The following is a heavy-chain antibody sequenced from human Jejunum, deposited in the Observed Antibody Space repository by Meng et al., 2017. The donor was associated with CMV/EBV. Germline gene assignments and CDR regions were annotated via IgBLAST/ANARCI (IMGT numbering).Heavy chain of an antibody. CDR2: IYYNGNA. CDR1: GDSISSGDYS. CDR3: ARGGIFRGIDY. J-gene: IGHJ4*02. Sequence: HRKGSGPRLVKPSQTLSLTCPVSGDSISSGDYSWNWIRQSPGKGLEWIGYIYYNGNAYYNPSLQSRVSISVDTSKNEFSLNLNSVTAADTALYFCARGGIFRGIDYWGQGTLVTVSS. V-gene: IGHV4-30-4*08. D-gene: IGHD3-10*01.